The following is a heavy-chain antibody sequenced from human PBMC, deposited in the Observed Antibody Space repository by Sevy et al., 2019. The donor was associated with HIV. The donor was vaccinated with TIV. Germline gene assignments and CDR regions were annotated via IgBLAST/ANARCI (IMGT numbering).Heavy chain of an antibody. CDR1: GYTFTSYD. V-gene: IGHV1-8*01. D-gene: IGHD7-27*01. CDR2: MNSNTDNT. J-gene: IGHJ4*02. CDR3: ARGRLTGIGFDY. Sequence: ASVKVSCKASGYTFTSYDINWVRQATGQGLEWMGWMNSNTDNTDYAQKFQGRVTMTRNTSISTAYMELSSLRSEDTAVYYCARGRLTGIGFDYWGQGTLVTVSS.